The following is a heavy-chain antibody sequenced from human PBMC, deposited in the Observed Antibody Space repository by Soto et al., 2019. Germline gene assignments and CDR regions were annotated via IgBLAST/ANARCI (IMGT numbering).Heavy chain of an antibody. D-gene: IGHD6-19*01. CDR3: ARALIAVARKASGYFDY. J-gene: IGHJ4*02. Sequence: GGSLRLSCAASGFTFSSYSMNWVRQAPGKGLEWVSYISSSSSTIYYADSVKGRFTISRDNAKNSLYLQMNSLRAEDTAVYYCARALIAVARKASGYFDYWGQGTLVTVSS. CDR1: GFTFSSYS. CDR2: ISSSSSTI. V-gene: IGHV3-48*01.